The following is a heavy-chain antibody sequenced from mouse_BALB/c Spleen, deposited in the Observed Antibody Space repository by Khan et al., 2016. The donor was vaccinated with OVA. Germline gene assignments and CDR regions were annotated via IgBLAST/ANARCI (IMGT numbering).Heavy chain of an antibody. Sequence: QIQLVQSGPELKKPGESVQISCKASGFTFTNYGMNWVKQAPGKGLKWMGWINTYTGEPTFADDFKGRFAFSLKTSVNTAYLQINSLKNEDTATYVCARVGYNGPMDCWGQGTSVTVSS. J-gene: IGHJ4*01. D-gene: IGHD4-1*01. V-gene: IGHV9-3-1*01. CDR1: GFTFTNYG. CDR3: ARVGYNGPMDC. CDR2: INTYTGEP.